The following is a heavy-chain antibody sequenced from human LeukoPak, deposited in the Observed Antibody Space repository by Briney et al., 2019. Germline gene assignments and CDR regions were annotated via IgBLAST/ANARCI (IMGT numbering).Heavy chain of an antibody. CDR3: AKESPDNDYSDY. D-gene: IGHD5-24*01. CDR2: ISGSGGST. J-gene: IGHJ4*02. V-gene: IGHV3-23*01. Sequence: VSAISGSGGSTYYADSVKGRFTISRDNSKNTLYLQMNSLRAEDTAVYYCAKESPDNDYSDYWGQGTLVTVSS.